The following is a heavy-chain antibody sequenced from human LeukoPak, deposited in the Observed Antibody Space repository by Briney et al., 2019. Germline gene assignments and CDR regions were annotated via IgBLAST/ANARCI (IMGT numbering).Heavy chain of an antibody. D-gene: IGHD5-24*01. CDR3: ARVSTHVEMATIAYYFDY. Sequence: PSETLSLPCTVSGGSISSYYWSWIRQPAGKGLEWIGRIYTSGSTNYNPSLKSRVTMSVATSKNQFSPKLSSVTAADTAVYYCARVSTHVEMATIAYYFDYWGQGTLVTVSS. CDR1: GGSISSYY. CDR2: IYTSGST. J-gene: IGHJ4*02. V-gene: IGHV4-4*07.